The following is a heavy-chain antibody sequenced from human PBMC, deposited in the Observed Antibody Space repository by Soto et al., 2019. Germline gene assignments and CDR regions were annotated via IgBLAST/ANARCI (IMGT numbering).Heavy chain of an antibody. Sequence: PGGSLRLSCAASGFIFSNYYMSWVRQAPGKGLEWVSYITSTSSYTNYTDSVKGRFTISRDNAKSTLYLQVNSLRAEDTAMYFCARDLNTLFGVEFDYWGQGTLVTVSS. CDR2: ITSTSSYT. CDR3: ARDLNTLFGVEFDY. V-gene: IGHV3-11*06. D-gene: IGHD3-3*01. CDR1: GFIFSNYY. J-gene: IGHJ4*02.